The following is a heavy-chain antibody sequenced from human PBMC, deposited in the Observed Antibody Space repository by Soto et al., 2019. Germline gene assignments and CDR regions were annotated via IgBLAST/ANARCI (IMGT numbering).Heavy chain of an antibody. Sequence: PSGTLSLTCAVSGGSVPSEYGGWIRHSAGKGREWIGRIYHTGDSNYNPSLQSRVTMSVDTSKNQVSLRLTSVTAADKATYYCARDMRIFGGIDVWGQGTTVT. V-gene: IGHV4-4*07. D-gene: IGHD3-3*02. CDR2: IYHTGDS. CDR3: ARDMRIFGGIDV. J-gene: IGHJ6*02. CDR1: GGSVPSEY.